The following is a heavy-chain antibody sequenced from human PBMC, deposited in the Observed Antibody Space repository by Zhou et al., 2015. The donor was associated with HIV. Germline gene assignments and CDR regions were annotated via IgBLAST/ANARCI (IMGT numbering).Heavy chain of an antibody. J-gene: IGHJ6*02. CDR3: ASRQQPYYYGMDV. D-gene: IGHD6-13*01. Sequence: QGQLVQSGAAMKTPGSSVRVSCRASVDTDEDEDADLDRDFPTHNIHWVRQAPGQGLEWMGWINPNTGGTNYAQKFQGRVTMTRDTSISTAYMELNRLRFDDTAVYYCASRQQPYYYGMDVWGQGTTVTVSS. CDR2: INPNTGGT. V-gene: IGHV1-2*02. CDR1: VDTDEDEDADLDRDFPTHN.